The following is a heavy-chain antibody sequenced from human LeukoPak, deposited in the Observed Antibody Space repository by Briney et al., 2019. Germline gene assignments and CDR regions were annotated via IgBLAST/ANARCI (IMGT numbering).Heavy chain of an antibody. CDR3: VREDAEQSFDY. J-gene: IGHJ4*02. CDR1: GFTFSSYE. V-gene: IGHV3-48*03. CDR2: ISGGGTTI. Sequence: PGGSLRLSCATSGFTFSSYEVNWVRQAPGKGLEWISYISGGGTTIYYADSVKGRFTISRDNAKNSLYLQMNSLRAEDTAVYDCVREDAEQSFDYWGQGTLVAVSS. D-gene: IGHD1/OR15-1a*01.